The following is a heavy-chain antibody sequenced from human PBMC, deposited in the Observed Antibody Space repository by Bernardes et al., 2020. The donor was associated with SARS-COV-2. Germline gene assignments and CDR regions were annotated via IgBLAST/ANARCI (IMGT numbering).Heavy chain of an antibody. CDR2: IDPSDSET. J-gene: IGHJ3*01. CDR1: GYSFTSYY. D-gene: IGHD3-10*01. V-gene: IGHV5-10-1*01. CDR3: ATFSIRLDAFDV. Sequence: GESLKISCKGSGYSFTSYYINWLRRMPGKGLEWVGKIDPSDSETHYSPSFQGHVTISVDKSISTAYLQWSSLKASDTAIYYCATFSIRLDAFDVWGQGTMVTASS.